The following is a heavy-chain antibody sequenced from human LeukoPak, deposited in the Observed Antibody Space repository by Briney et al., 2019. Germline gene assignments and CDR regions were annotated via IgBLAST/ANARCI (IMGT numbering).Heavy chain of an antibody. CDR3: VGRGGDFHDAFDI. CDR1: GFTFSSYS. D-gene: IGHD2-21*02. J-gene: IGHJ3*02. Sequence: GGSLRLSCAASGFTFSSYSLNWVRQAPGKGLEWVSSISSSSSYISYADSLKGRFTISRDNAKNSLYLQMNSLRAEDTAVYYCVGRGGDFHDAFDIWGQGTMVTVSS. CDR2: ISSSSSYI. V-gene: IGHV3-21*01.